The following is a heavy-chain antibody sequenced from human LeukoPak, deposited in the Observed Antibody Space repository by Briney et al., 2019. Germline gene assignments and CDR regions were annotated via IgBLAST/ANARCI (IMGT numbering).Heavy chain of an antibody. Sequence: GGSLRLSCAASGFTGGSNYMSWVRRPPGKGLGRASVIYSGGITYYADSVKGRFTISRDDSKNALYLQMNSLRAEDTAVYYCAREKTSGTYYIDYWGQGTLVTVSS. V-gene: IGHV3-66*01. CDR2: IYSGGIT. D-gene: IGHD3-10*01. CDR3: AREKTSGTYYIDY. CDR1: GFTGGSNY. J-gene: IGHJ4*02.